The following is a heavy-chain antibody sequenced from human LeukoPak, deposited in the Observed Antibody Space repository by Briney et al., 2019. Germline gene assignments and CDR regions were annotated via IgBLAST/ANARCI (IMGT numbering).Heavy chain of an antibody. J-gene: IGHJ4*02. CDR3: PRLPAADGSSSADY. D-gene: IGHD6-13*01. CDR2: IIPLLGKA. V-gene: IGHV1-69*02. Sequence: SVKVSCKASGDTFSTYTINWVRQAPGQGLEWMGRIIPLLGKANYAQKFQGRVTITADKSTSTAYMDLGSLRSDDTAVYYCPRLPAADGSSSADYWGQGTLVTVSS. CDR1: GDTFSTYT.